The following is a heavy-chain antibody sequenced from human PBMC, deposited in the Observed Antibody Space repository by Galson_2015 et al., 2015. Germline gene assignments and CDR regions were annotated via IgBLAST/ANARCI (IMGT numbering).Heavy chain of an antibody. D-gene: IGHD3-3*01. CDR1: GFTFSSYW. J-gene: IGHJ5*02. V-gene: IGHV3-7*03. CDR3: ARVRLGGDFWRFDP. Sequence: SLRLSCAASGFTFSSYWMSWVRQAPGKGLEWVANIKQDGSEKYYVDSVKGRFTISRDNAKNSLYLQMNSLRAEDTAVYYCARVRLGGDFWRFDPWGQGTLVTVSS. CDR2: IKQDGSEK.